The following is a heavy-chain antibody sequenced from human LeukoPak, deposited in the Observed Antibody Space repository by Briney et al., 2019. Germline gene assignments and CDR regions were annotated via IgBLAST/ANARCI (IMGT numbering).Heavy chain of an antibody. CDR2: ISAENGNT. Sequence: GASVKVSCKASGYTFINYGISWVRQAPGQGLEWMGWISAENGNTGYVENLQGRVTMTTDTSSSTVYMELRSLRPDDTAVYYCARGQQWLSCFDYWGQGTLVTVSS. D-gene: IGHD6-19*01. V-gene: IGHV1-18*01. CDR3: ARGQQWLSCFDY. CDR1: GYTFINYG. J-gene: IGHJ4*02.